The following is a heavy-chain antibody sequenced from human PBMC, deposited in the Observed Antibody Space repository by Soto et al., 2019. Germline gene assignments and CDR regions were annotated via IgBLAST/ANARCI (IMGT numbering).Heavy chain of an antibody. CDR3: VRDQEGSCYYFDY. CDR2: IIPIFGTA. V-gene: IGHV1-69*01. J-gene: IGHJ4*02. Sequence: QVQLVQSGAEVKKPGSSVKVSCKASGGTFSSYAISWVRQAPGQGLEWMGGIIPIFGTANYAQKFLGRVTITADESTITANMELSSLRSEDSAVFYCVRDQEGSCYYFDYWGWGTLVTVSS. D-gene: IGHD6-13*01. CDR1: GGTFSSYA.